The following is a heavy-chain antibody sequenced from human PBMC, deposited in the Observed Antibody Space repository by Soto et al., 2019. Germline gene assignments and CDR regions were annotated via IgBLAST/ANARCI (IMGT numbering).Heavy chain of an antibody. CDR3: GRDGSGGIIDS. D-gene: IGHD2-15*01. CDR1: GYTFTGYG. CDR2: ISVFNGNT. V-gene: IGHV1-18*01. J-gene: IGHJ3*01. Sequence: QVQLVQSGAEVKKPGASVKVSCKTSGYTFTGYGINWVRQAPGHGLEWMGWISVFNGNTKYGQNIQDRVIMTTDTSTSTAYMERRSLRSDDTAVYFCGRDGSGGIIDSWGQGTMLSVSS.